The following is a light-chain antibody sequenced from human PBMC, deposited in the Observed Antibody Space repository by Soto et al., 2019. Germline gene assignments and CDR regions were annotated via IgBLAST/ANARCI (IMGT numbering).Light chain of an antibody. Sequence: DIQMTQSPATLSASVGDTGTVTCRASQSVSGWLAWYQQKPGEAPNLLFYKASTLKSGVPSRFSGSGSGTDFTLTISSLQPEDVATYYCQKYNSAPWTFGQGTRWIS. V-gene: IGKV1-5*03. J-gene: IGKJ1*01. CDR1: QSVSGW. CDR3: QKYNSAPWT. CDR2: KAS.